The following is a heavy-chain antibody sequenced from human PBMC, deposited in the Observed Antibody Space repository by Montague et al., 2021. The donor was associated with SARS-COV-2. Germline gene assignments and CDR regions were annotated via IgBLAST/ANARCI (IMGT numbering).Heavy chain of an antibody. V-gene: IGHV4-34*01. J-gene: IGHJ4*02. CDR1: GGSVGDDH. Sequence: SETLSLTCAVYGGSVGDDHWSWIRQTPGKGLEWIGDIKQNGSTNYNPSLKSRVTLSIDTSKNQFSLKLTSVTAADTAVYFCARSHLSVSMIVVVFTSASYYFDYWGQGALVTVSS. D-gene: IGHD3-22*01. CDR2: IKQNGST. CDR3: ARSHLSVSMIVVVFTSASYYFDY.